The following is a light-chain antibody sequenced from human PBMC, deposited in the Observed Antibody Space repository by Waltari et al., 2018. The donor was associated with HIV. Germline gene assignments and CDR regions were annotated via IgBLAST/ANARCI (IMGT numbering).Light chain of an antibody. CDR2: GAS. J-gene: IGKJ1*01. CDR3: QQYSTWPLT. V-gene: IGKV3-15*01. CDR1: RSVGSS. Sequence: EVVMTQSPATLFESPRKTANLSCRASRSVGSSLAWYQQKPGRGPRLLIYGASSRASDVPPTFSGSGAGTDFSLSISSLRSDDVGIYYCQQYSTWPLTFGRGTTVEIK.